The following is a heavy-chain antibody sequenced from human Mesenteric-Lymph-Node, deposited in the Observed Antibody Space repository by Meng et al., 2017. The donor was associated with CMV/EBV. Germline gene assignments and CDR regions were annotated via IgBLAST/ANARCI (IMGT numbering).Heavy chain of an antibody. J-gene: IGHJ4*02. V-gene: IGHV3-23*01. CDR3: AKDGSRSSSWQWFDY. CDR1: GFTFGTYG. Sequence: GESLKISCAASGFTFGTYGMSWVRQAPGKGLEWVSGFSTSGGSTFYADSVKGRFTLSRDHSNNTLYLQMNSLRADDTAVYYCAKDGSRSSSWQWFDYWGQGTLVTVSS. CDR2: FSTSGGST. D-gene: IGHD6-13*01.